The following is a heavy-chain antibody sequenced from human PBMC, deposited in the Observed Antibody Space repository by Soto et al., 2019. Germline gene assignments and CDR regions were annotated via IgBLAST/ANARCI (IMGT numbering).Heavy chain of an antibody. V-gene: IGHV1-69*10. CDR1: RGLFSSYV. J-gene: IGHJ6*02. CDR3: ARDGKPIAAAGRDYYYYGMDV. CDR2: VNPILNIA. D-gene: IGHD6-13*01. Sequence: SVKVSWKAPRGLFSSYVFNWVRQAPGQGLEWMGGVNPILNIADHAQKFQGRVTITADASTGTVYMELSSLRSDDTATYFCARDGKPIAAAGRDYYYYGMDVWGQGTTVTSP.